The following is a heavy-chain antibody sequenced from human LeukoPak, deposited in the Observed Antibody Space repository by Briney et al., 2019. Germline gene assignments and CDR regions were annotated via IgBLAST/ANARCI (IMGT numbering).Heavy chain of an antibody. CDR1: GFTFSSYG. Sequence: GGSLRLSCAAPGFTFSSYGMHWVRQAPGKGLEWVAFIRYDGSNKYYADSVKGRFTISRDNSKNTLYLQMNSLSAEDTAVYYCANSVVGASSFDYRGQGTLVTVSS. CDR2: IRYDGSNK. J-gene: IGHJ4*02. V-gene: IGHV3-30*02. CDR3: ANSVVGASSFDY. D-gene: IGHD2-15*01.